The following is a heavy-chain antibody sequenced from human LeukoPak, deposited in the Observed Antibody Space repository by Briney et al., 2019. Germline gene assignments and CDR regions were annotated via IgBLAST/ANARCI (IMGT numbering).Heavy chain of an antibody. J-gene: IGHJ3*02. Sequence: GESLKISCKGSGYSFTSYWIGWVRQMPGKSLEWMGILYPGDSDTRYSPSFQGQVTISADKSISTAYLQWSSLKASDTAMYYCARPVFLEWSYYDAFDIWGQGTMVTVSS. V-gene: IGHV5-51*01. D-gene: IGHD3-3*01. CDR1: GYSFTSYW. CDR2: LYPGDSDT. CDR3: ARPVFLEWSYYDAFDI.